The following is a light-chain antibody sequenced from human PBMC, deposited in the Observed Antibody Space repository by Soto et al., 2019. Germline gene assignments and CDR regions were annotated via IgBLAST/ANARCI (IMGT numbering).Light chain of an antibody. CDR2: GNS. CDR3: QSYDSSHYV. CDR1: SSNIGAGYD. V-gene: IGLV1-40*01. Sequence: QSVLTQPPSVSGAPGQRVTISCTGSSSNIGAGYDVHWYQQLPGTAPKLLIYGNSNRPSGVPDRFSGSKSGTSASLAITGLQAEDEADYYCQSYDSSHYVFGTGTKATVL. J-gene: IGLJ1*01.